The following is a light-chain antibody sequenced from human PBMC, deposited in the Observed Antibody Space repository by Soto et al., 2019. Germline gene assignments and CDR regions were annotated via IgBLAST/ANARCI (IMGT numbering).Light chain of an antibody. V-gene: IGLV1-51*01. Sequence: QSVLTPPPSPSPAPRRQVSLFSPGTHSNIGVNYVSWYQQLPGTAPELLIYDNKKRPSGIPDRFSGSKSGPSATLVIHGLQTGDEADYYCGTRDSSRTGYVFGTGTRSRS. CDR3: GTRDSSRTGYV. CDR2: DNK. J-gene: IGLJ1*01. CDR1: HSNIGVNY.